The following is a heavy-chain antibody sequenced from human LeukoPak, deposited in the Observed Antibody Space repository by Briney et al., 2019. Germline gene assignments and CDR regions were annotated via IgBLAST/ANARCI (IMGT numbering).Heavy chain of an antibody. CDR1: GFTFSSYA. CDR2: ISGSGGST. Sequence: PGGSLRLSCAASGFTFSSYAMSWVRQAPGKGLEWVSAISGSGGSTYYADSVKGRFTISRDNSKNTLYLQMNSLRAEDTAVYYCAKGEGTYYYGSSGYYYYYYYMDVWGKGTTVTVSS. CDR3: AKGEGTYYYGSSGYYYYYYYMDV. J-gene: IGHJ6*03. D-gene: IGHD3-22*01. V-gene: IGHV3-23*01.